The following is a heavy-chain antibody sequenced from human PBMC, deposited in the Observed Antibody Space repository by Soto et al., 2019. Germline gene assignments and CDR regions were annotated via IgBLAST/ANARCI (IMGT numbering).Heavy chain of an antibody. Sequence: GESLKISCKGSVYSFTNYWIGWVRQMPGKGLEWMGIIYPGDSDIRYSPSFQGQVTISADWSISTAYLHWSSLKASDTAMYYWARHPYGDYDVMGVWGQGTAVTVSS. D-gene: IGHD4-17*01. CDR1: VYSFTNYW. J-gene: IGHJ6*02. V-gene: IGHV5-51*01. CDR2: IYPGDSDI. CDR3: ARHPYGDYDVMGV.